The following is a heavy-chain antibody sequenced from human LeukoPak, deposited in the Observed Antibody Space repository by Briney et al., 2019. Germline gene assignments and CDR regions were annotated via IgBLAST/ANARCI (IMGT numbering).Heavy chain of an antibody. D-gene: IGHD6-19*01. V-gene: IGHV3-7*01. Sequence: PGGSLRLSCAASGFTFNGYWMNWVRQAPGKGLDWVANIKKDGSETKYVDSLRGRFTISRDNAKNSLYLQINGLTVEDTAVYYCSGGSGWLMDVWGKGTTVTVSS. J-gene: IGHJ6*03. CDR3: SGGSGWLMDV. CDR2: IKKDGSET. CDR1: GFTFNGYW.